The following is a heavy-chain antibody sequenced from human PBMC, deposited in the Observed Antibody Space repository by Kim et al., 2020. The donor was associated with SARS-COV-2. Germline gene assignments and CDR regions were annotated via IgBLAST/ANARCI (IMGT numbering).Heavy chain of an antibody. J-gene: IGHJ6*02. CDR3: AKDLGYCSGGRCYPAGDYYYYGMDV. V-gene: IGHV3-30*18. D-gene: IGHD2-15*01. CDR1: GFTFSSYG. CDR2: ISYDGSNK. Sequence: GGSLRLSCAASGFTFSSYGMHWVRQAPGKGLEWVAVISYDGSNKYYADSVKGRFTISRDNSKNTLYLQMNSLRAEDTAVYYCAKDLGYCSGGRCYPAGDYYYYGMDVWGQGTTVTVSS.